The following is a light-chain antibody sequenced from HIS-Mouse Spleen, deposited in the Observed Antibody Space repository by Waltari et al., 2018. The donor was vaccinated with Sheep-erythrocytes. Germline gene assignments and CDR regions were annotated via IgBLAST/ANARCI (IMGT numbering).Light chain of an antibody. J-gene: IGLJ1*01. V-gene: IGLV2-11*01. CDR1: SSAVGGYNY. Sequence: QSALTQPRSVSGSPGQSVTISCTGTSSAVGGYNYVPGYQQHPGKAPNLMIYDVSKRPSGVPDRFSGSKSGNTASLTISGLQAEDEADYYCCSYAGSYNHVFATGTKVTVL. CDR3: CSYAGSYNHV. CDR2: DVS.